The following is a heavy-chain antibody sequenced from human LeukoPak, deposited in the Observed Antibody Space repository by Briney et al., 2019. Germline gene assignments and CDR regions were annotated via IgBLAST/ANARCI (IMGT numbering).Heavy chain of an antibody. CDR2: INPNSGGT. CDR3: ARKLFDP. V-gene: IGHV1-2*02. Sequence: ASVKVSCKASGYTFTGYYMHWVRQAPGQGLEWMGWINPNSGGTNYAQEFQGRVTMTRDTSISTAYMELSRLRSDDTAVYYCARKLFDPWGQGTLVTVSS. J-gene: IGHJ5*02. CDR1: GYTFTGYY.